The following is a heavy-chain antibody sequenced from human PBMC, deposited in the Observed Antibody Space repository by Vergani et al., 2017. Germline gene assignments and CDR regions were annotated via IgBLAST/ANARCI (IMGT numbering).Heavy chain of an antibody. J-gene: IGHJ6*02. D-gene: IGHD3-3*01. V-gene: IGHV1-69*01. CDR3: ASRDSTIFGVVIIRCYYYYVMDV. CDR1: VGTFSSYA. Sequence: QLQLVQSGAEVKKPGSSVKVSCKSSVGTFSSYAISWVRQAPGQGLEWMGGIIPIFGTANYAQKFQGRVTITADESTGTAYMELSSLRSEDTAVYYCASRDSTIFGVVIIRCYYYYVMDVWGQGTTVTVSS. CDR2: IIPIFGTA.